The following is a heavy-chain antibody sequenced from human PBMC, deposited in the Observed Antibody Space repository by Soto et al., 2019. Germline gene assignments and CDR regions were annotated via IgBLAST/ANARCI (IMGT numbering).Heavy chain of an antibody. D-gene: IGHD3-16*01. Sequence: VQLVESGGGVVQPGRSLRLSCAASGFTFSSYGMHWVRQAPGKGLEWVAVISYDGSNKYYADSVKGRFTISRDNSKNTLYLQMNSLRAEDTAVYYCAKESYSEGEQVDCWGQGTLVTVSS. V-gene: IGHV3-30*18. CDR2: ISYDGSNK. CDR3: AKESYSEGEQVDC. J-gene: IGHJ4*02. CDR1: GFTFSSYG.